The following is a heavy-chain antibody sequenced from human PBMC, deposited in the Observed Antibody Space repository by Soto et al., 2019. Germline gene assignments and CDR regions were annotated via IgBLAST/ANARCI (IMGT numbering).Heavy chain of an antibody. CDR3: ARGGMGSSWYVVSGWYENPSYYFDY. J-gene: IGHJ4*02. CDR1: GGSISSGGYY. D-gene: IGHD6-13*01. Sequence: QVQLQESGPGLVKPSQTLSLTCTVSGGSISSGGYYWSWIRQHPGKGREWIGYIYYSGSTYYNPSLKSRVTISVDTSKNQFSLKLSSVTAADTAVYYCARGGMGSSWYVVSGWYENPSYYFDYWCQGTLVTVSS. V-gene: IGHV4-31*03. CDR2: IYYSGST.